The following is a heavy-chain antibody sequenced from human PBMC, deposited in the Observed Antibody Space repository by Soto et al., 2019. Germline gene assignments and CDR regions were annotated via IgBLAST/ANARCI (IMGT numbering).Heavy chain of an antibody. CDR2: ISYDGSNK. V-gene: IGHV3-30-3*02. CDR3: AKFRQQQLVISY. CDR1: GFTFSDYA. Sequence: GGSLRLSCAASGFTFSDYAMHWIRQAPGKGLEWVAVISYDGSNKYYAASVKGRFTISRDSSKNTLYLQMNSLRAEDTAVYYCAKFRQQQLVISYWGQGTLVTVSS. D-gene: IGHD6-13*01. J-gene: IGHJ4*02.